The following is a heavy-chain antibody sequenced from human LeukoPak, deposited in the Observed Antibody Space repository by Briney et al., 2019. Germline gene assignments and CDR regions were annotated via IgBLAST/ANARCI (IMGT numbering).Heavy chain of an antibody. J-gene: IGHJ4*02. Sequence: GGSLRLSCAASGFTLSSYSMNWVRQAPGKGLEWVSFMSGSSNYIYYADSVKGRFTISRDNAKNSLYLQMNRLRAEDTAVYYCARVGSTWSYFDYWGQGTLVTVSS. V-gene: IGHV3-21*01. D-gene: IGHD6-13*01. CDR1: GFTLSSYS. CDR3: ARVGSTWSYFDY. CDR2: MSGSSNYI.